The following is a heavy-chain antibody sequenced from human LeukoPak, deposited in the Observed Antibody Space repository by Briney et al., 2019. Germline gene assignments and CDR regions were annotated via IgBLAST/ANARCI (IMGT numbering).Heavy chain of an antibody. CDR2: INWNGGST. CDR1: GFTFDDYG. Sequence: GGSLRLSCAASGFTFDDYGMSWVRQAPGKWLEWVSGINWNGGSTGYADSVKGRFTISRDNAKNSLYLQMNSLRAEDTALYYCATTGGIAAAGTLDYWGQGTLVTVSS. CDR3: ATTGGIAAAGTLDY. J-gene: IGHJ4*02. D-gene: IGHD6-13*01. V-gene: IGHV3-20*04.